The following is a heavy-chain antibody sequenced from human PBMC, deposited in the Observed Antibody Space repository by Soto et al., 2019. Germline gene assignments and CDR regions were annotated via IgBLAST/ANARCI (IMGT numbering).Heavy chain of an antibody. V-gene: IGHV1-69*01. D-gene: IGHD3-10*01. CDR2: IIPIFGTA. J-gene: IGHJ6*02. Sequence: QVQLVQSGAEVKKPGSSVKVSCKDSGGTFSSDAISWVRQAPGQGLEWMGGIIPIFGTANYAQKFQGRVMITADESTSTAYMELSSLRSEDTAVYYCARWRGTMYYYYYGMDVWGQGTTVTVSS. CDR1: GGTFSSDA. CDR3: ARWRGTMYYYYYGMDV.